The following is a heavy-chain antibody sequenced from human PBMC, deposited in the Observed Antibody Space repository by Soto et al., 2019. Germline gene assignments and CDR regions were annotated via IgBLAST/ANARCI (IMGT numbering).Heavy chain of an antibody. CDR1: GFTFRNYA. Sequence: EVQLLESGGDLVHPGGSLRLSCAASGFTFRNYAMNCVRQAPGKGLEWVAAISGVDGYSSYIDSVKGRFTISRDDSDKIVYLQMNSLRVEDTAVYYCARDRSYATYYYYYYAMDVWGQGTTVTISS. CDR2: ISGVDGYS. D-gene: IGHD3-16*01. J-gene: IGHJ6*02. CDR3: ARDRSYATYYYYYYAMDV. V-gene: IGHV3-23*01.